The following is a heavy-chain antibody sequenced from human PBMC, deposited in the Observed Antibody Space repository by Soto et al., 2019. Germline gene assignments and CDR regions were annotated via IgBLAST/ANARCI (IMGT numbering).Heavy chain of an antibody. D-gene: IGHD2-2*02. Sequence: QVQLQESGPGLVKPSQTLSLTCTVSGGSISNGGYYWSWIRQHPGQGLEWIGYIYYSGGTYYNPSLKSRVTISVDTSKNQFSLKLTSVTAADTAVYYCAIAPLYPGYWGQGTLVTVSS. CDR2: IYYSGGT. J-gene: IGHJ4*02. CDR1: GGSISNGGYY. V-gene: IGHV4-31*03. CDR3: AIAPLYPGY.